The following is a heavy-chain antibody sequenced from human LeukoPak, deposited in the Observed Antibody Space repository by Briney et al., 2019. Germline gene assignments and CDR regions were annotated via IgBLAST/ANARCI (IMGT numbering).Heavy chain of an antibody. CDR1: GFTFSSYG. CDR2: ISYDGSNK. J-gene: IGHJ4*02. CDR3: AKVITGTTLVVDY. V-gene: IGHV3-30*18. D-gene: IGHD1-7*01. Sequence: GRSLRLSCAASGFTFSSYGMHWVSQAPGKGLEWVAVISYDGSNKYYADSVKGRFTISRDNSKNTLYLQMNSLRAEDTAVYYCAKVITGTTLVVDYWGQGTLVTVSS.